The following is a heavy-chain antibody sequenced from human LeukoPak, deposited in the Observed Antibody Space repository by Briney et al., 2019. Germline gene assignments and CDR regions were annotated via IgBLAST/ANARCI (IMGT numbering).Heavy chain of an antibody. CDR3: ARCRIAAAGTSLGRRPDAFDI. CDR1: GGSISSGGYY. Sequence: SETLSLTCTVSGGSISSGGYYWSWIRQHPGKGLEWIGYIYYSGSTYYNPSLKSRVTISVDTSKNQFSLKLSSVTAADTAVYYCARCRIAAAGTSLGRRPDAFDIWGQGTTVTVSS. J-gene: IGHJ3*02. D-gene: IGHD6-13*01. CDR2: IYYSGST. V-gene: IGHV4-31*03.